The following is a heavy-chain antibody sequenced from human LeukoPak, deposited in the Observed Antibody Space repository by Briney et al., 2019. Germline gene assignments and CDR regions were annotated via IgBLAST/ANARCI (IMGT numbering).Heavy chain of an antibody. CDR2: ISSSGSTI. CDR3: AVQRSGSYYNY. CDR1: GFTFSDYY. Sequence: GGSLRLSCAASGFTFSDYYMSWIRQAPGKGLEWVSYISSSGSTIYYADSVKGRFTISRVNAKNSLYLQMNSLRAEDTAVYYCAVQRSGSYYNYWGQGTLVTVSS. D-gene: IGHD1-26*01. J-gene: IGHJ4*02. V-gene: IGHV3-11*01.